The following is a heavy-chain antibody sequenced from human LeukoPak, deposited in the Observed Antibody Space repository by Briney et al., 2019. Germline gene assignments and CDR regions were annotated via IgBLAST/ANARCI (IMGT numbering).Heavy chain of an antibody. J-gene: IGHJ4*02. Sequence: SETLSLTCTASGGSISSGSYYWSWIRQPAGKGLEWIGRIYTSGSTNYNPSLKSRVTISVDTSKNQFSLKLSSVTAADTAVYYCARGPDEQWLVPFDYWGQGTLVTVSS. CDR3: ARGPDEQWLVPFDY. CDR2: IYTSGST. CDR1: GGSISSGSYY. D-gene: IGHD6-19*01. V-gene: IGHV4-61*02.